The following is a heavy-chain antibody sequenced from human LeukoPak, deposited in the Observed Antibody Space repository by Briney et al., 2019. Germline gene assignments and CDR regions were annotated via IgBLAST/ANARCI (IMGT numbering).Heavy chain of an antibody. D-gene: IGHD3-3*01. CDR3: ARGCYYDFWSGYYYFDY. Sequence: PSETLSPTCAVYGGSFSGYYWSWIRQPPGKGLEWIGEINHSGSTNYNPSLKSRVTISVDTSKNQFSLKLSSVTAADTAVYYCARGCYYDFWSGYYYFDYWGQGTLVTVSS. V-gene: IGHV4-34*01. J-gene: IGHJ4*02. CDR2: INHSGST. CDR1: GGSFSGYY.